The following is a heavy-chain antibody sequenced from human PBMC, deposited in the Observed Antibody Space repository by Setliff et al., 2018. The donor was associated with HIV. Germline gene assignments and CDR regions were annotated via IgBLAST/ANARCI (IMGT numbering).Heavy chain of an antibody. CDR1: GGTFSSYA. CDR3: AIGWSGYYTGIGS. J-gene: IGHJ5*02. V-gene: IGHV1-69*10. D-gene: IGHD3-3*01. Sequence: SVKVSCKASGGTFSSYAISWVRQAPGQGLEWMGGIIPILGIANYAQKFQGRVTITTDESTSTAYMELSSLRSEDTAVYYCAIGWSGYYTGIGSWGQGTLVTVSS. CDR2: IIPILGIA.